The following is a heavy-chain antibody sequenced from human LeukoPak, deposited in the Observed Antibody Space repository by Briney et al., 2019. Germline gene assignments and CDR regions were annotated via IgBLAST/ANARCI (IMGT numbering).Heavy chain of an antibody. CDR1: GGSISTSSYY. V-gene: IGHV4-39*07. CDR2: IFYSGST. CDR3: ARRRVYDAFDI. D-gene: IGHD5/OR15-5a*01. Sequence: SETLSLTCTVSGGSISTSSYYWGWVRRPPGKGLEWIGNIFYSGSTYYSPSLKSRVTISLDTSRNQFSLKLNSVTAADTAVYYCARRRVYDAFDIWGQGTMVTISS. J-gene: IGHJ3*02.